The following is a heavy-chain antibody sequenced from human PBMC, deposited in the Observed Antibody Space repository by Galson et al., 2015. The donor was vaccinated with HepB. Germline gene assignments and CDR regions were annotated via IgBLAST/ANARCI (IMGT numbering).Heavy chain of an antibody. V-gene: IGHV3-23*01. D-gene: IGHD2-21*01. CDR3: AKDPSSYLWYFDL. CDR2: INSGGST. J-gene: IGHJ2*01. CDR1: GFTFSSYA. Sequence: SLRLSCAASGFTFSSYAMNWVRQAPGKGLEWVSGINSGGSTYYADSVKGRFTISRDNSKYTLYLQVNSLRADDTAVYYCAKDPSSYLWYFDLWGRGTLVTVSS.